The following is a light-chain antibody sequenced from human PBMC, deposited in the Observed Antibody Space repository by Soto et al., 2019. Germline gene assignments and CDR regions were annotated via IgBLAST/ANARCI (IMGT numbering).Light chain of an antibody. CDR2: KVS. CDR3: MVATPCPYT. Sequence: DVVMTQSPFSLPVTLGQPASISCTSSQSLVYSDGNTYLNGIQQLPGQAPRRLLYKVSNRDSGAPDRFSGNVSGTDFTLKISGVEAKDVAVYYCMVATPCPYTSGQGTELKTK. J-gene: IGKJ2*01. CDR1: QSLVYSDGNTY. V-gene: IGKV2-30*01.